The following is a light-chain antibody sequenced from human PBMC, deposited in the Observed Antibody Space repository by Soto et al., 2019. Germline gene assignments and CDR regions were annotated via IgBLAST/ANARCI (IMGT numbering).Light chain of an antibody. J-gene: IGKJ5*01. CDR1: RNVSIY. V-gene: IGKV1-39*01. CDR3: QQSNKMPS. CDR2: ATS. Sequence: EIPLTQVPSSLAASVGDRVTLTCRASRNVSIYLNWYQHKPGKGPTXLIHATSNLQIGVPSRFSGSASGTEFTLPISSLEPEDFGTDDCQQSNKMPSFGQGTRLDIK.